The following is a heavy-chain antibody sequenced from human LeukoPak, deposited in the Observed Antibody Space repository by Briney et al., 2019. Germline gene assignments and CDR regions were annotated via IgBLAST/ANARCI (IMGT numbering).Heavy chain of an antibody. Sequence: GASVKVSCKASGYTFTYRYLHWVRQAPGQGLEWMGIINPSGGSTSYAQKFQGRVTMTRDTSTSTVYMELSSLRSEDTAVYYCARVEYSSFFDYWGQGTLVTVSS. CDR3: ARVEYSSFFDY. CDR1: GYTFTYRY. D-gene: IGHD6-6*01. J-gene: IGHJ4*02. CDR2: INPSGGST. V-gene: IGHV1-46*01.